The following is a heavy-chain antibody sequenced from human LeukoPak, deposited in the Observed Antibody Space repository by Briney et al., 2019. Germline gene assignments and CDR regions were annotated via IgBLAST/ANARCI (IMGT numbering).Heavy chain of an antibody. Sequence: GGSLRLSCAASGFTFSNYNMNWVRQAPGKGLEWVSYISSSGSTIYYADSVKGRFTISRDNAKNSLYLQMNSLRAEDTSVYYCAELGITMIGGVWGKGTTVTISS. J-gene: IGHJ6*04. CDR2: ISSSGSTI. V-gene: IGHV3-48*03. CDR1: GFTFSNYN. CDR3: AELGITMIGGV. D-gene: IGHD3-10*02.